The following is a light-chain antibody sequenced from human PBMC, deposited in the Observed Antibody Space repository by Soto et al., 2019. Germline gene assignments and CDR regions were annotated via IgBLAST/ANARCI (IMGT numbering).Light chain of an antibody. CDR2: AAS. Sequence: DIQMTQSPSSLSASVGDTVTITCRASQSISSYLNWYQQKPGKAPKLLIYAASSLQSGVPSRFSGSGSGTDFTLTISSLQPEDFATYYCQQSYSTPLTFGGGTRV. V-gene: IGKV1-39*01. J-gene: IGKJ4*01. CDR1: QSISSY. CDR3: QQSYSTPLT.